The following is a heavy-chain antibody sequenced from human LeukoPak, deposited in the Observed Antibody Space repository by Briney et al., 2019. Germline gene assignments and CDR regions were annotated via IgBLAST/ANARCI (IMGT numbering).Heavy chain of an antibody. V-gene: IGHV3-30-3*01. CDR1: GFTFSSYA. D-gene: IGHD1-7*01. CDR2: ISYDGSNK. J-gene: IGHJ4*02. Sequence: GGSLRLSCAACGFTFSSYAMHWVRQAPGKGLEWVAVISYDGSNKYYADSVKGRFTISRDNSKNTLYLQMNSLRAEDTAVYYCARDFLELTYYFDYWGQGTLVTVSS. CDR3: ARDFLELTYYFDY.